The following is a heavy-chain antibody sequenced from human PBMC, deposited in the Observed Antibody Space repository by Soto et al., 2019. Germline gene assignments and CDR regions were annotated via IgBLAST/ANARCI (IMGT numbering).Heavy chain of an antibody. Sequence: GGSLRLSCAASGFTFSSYAMSWVRQAPGKGLEWVSAISGSGGSTYYADSVKGRFTISRDNSKNTLYLQMNSLRGDDTAVYFCAKSIRTTLSVYDYWGQGALVTVSS. CDR1: GFTFSSYA. CDR3: AKSIRTTLSVYDY. CDR2: ISGSGGST. D-gene: IGHD4-17*01. J-gene: IGHJ4*02. V-gene: IGHV3-23*01.